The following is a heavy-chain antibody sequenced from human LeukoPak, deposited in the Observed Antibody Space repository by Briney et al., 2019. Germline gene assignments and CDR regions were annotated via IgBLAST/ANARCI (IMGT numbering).Heavy chain of an antibody. V-gene: IGHV6-1*01. Sequence: SQTLSLTCAISGDSVSSNSAAWNWIRQSPSRGLEWLGRTYYRSKWYNDYAVSVKSRITINPDTSKNQFSLQLNSVTPEDTAVYYCARDFLDFWSGYYRFDYWGQGTLVTVSS. CDR3: ARDFLDFWSGYYRFDY. CDR1: GDSVSSNSAA. CDR2: TYYRSKWYN. J-gene: IGHJ4*02. D-gene: IGHD3-3*01.